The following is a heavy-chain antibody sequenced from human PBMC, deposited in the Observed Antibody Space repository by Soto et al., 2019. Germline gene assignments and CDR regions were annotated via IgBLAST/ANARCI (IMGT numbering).Heavy chain of an antibody. Sequence: GGSLRLSCAASGFTFSSYAMSWVRQAPGKGLEWVSAISGSGGSTYYADSVKGRFIISRDNSKNTLYLQMNSLRAEDTAVYYCAKGQSLPVAAAGIPAHWGQGTLVTVSS. V-gene: IGHV3-23*01. CDR1: GFTFSSYA. CDR2: ISGSGGST. D-gene: IGHD6-13*01. CDR3: AKGQSLPVAAAGIPAH. J-gene: IGHJ4*02.